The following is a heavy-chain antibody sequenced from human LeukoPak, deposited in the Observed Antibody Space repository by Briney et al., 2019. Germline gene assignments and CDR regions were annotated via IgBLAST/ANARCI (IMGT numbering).Heavy chain of an antibody. CDR3: ATAEVR. D-gene: IGHD4/OR15-4a*01. CDR2: IYYSGST. Sequence: SETLSLTCTVSGGSISSHYWSWIRQPPGKGLEWIGYIYYSGSTNYNPSLKSRVTISVDTSKNQFSLKLSSVTAADTAVYYCATAEVRWSQGTLVTVPS. V-gene: IGHV4-59*11. J-gene: IGHJ4*02. CDR1: GGSISSHY.